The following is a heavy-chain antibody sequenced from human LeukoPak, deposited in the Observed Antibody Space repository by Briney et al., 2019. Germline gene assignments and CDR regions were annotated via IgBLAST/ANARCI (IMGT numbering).Heavy chain of an antibody. Sequence: GGTLRLSCAASGFTFGTNGMSWVRQTPGKGLEWVSTISGSDGSTYYADYVKGRFTISRDNSKNTMYLQMNSLRAEDTAVYYCAKESLWFGERPDAFDIWGQGTMVTVSS. J-gene: IGHJ3*02. CDR2: ISGSDGST. D-gene: IGHD3-10*01. CDR1: GFTFGTNG. CDR3: AKESLWFGERPDAFDI. V-gene: IGHV3-23*01.